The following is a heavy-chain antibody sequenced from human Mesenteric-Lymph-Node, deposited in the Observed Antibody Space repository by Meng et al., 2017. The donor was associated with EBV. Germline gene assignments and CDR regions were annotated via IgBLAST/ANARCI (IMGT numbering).Heavy chain of an antibody. Sequence: QLQLEQCGAGLLKTSETPPPTCAVYGWSFSDTNWGGIRQPPGKGLEWIEEINHSGRTNYNPSLKSRVTISVDTSKNQFSLKLSSVTAADTAVYYCARPWLGRFDYWGQGTLVTVSS. CDR1: GWSFSDTN. V-gene: IGHV4-34*01. D-gene: IGHD6-19*01. CDR3: ARPWLGRFDY. J-gene: IGHJ4*02. CDR2: INHSGRT.